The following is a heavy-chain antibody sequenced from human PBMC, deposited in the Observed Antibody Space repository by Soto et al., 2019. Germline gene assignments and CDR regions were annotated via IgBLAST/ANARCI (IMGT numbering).Heavy chain of an antibody. V-gene: IGHV3-74*01. CDR1: GFPFSSCW. D-gene: IGHD3-9*01. CDR2: ISGDGVTT. J-gene: IGHJ4*02. Sequence: EVQLVESGGDLVQRGGSLRLSCAASGFPFSSCWMHWVRHTPGKGLDWVARISGDGVTTYYADSVTGRFTVSRVNAKNTLSLQISGLRAEDTAVYYCAREYYGLLTGYYTDYWGQGTLVSVSS. CDR3: AREYYGLLTGYYTDY.